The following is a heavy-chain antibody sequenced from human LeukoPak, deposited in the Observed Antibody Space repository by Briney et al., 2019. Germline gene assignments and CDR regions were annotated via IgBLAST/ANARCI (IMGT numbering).Heavy chain of an antibody. J-gene: IGHJ4*02. CDR2: TSYDGKNI. CDR3: ARTYSRESGYDFVFHY. D-gene: IGHD5-12*01. CDR1: GFSSSSYG. Sequence: GGSLRLSCAASGFSSSSYGLHWVRQAPGKGLEWVSATSYDGKNIHYADSVKGRFTISRDNSRNTVYLQMNSLRVEDTAVYYCARTYSRESGYDFVFHYWGQGTRVTVSS. V-gene: IGHV3-33*01.